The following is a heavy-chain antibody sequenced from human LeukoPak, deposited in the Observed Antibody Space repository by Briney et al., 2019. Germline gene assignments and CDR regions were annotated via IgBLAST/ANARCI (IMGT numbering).Heavy chain of an antibody. J-gene: IGHJ4*02. Sequence: GGSLRLSCAASGFTFSSYWMSWVRQAPGKGLEWVANIKQDGSEKYYVDSVKGRFTISRDNAKNSLYLQMNSLRAEDTAVYYCAKDDSSGYYYATNDYWGQGTLVTVSS. D-gene: IGHD3-22*01. CDR3: AKDDSSGYYYATNDY. CDR2: IKQDGSEK. V-gene: IGHV3-7*03. CDR1: GFTFSSYW.